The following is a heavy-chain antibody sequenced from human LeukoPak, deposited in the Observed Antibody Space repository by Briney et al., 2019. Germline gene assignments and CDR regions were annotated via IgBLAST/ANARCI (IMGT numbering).Heavy chain of an antibody. J-gene: IGHJ4*02. CDR3: ARDLRSLYYYDSSGYFDY. V-gene: IGHV3-11*04. D-gene: IGHD3-22*01. CDR1: GFTFSDYY. CDR2: ISSSGSTI. Sequence: GGSLRLSCAASGFTFSDYYMSWIRQAPGKGLEWVSYISSSGSTIYYADSVKGRFTISRDNAKNSLYLQMNSLRAEDTAVYYCARDLRSLYYYDSSGYFDYWGQGTLVTVSS.